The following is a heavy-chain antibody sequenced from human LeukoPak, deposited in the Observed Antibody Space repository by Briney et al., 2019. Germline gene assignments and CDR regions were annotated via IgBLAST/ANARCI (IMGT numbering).Heavy chain of an antibody. CDR2: IYYSGST. Sequence: PSETLSLTCTVSGGSISSYYWSWIRQPPGKGLEWIGYIYYSGSTNYNPSLKSRVTISVDTSKNQFSLKLSSVTAADTAVYYCARGYYDFWSGYLQTNWFDPWGQGTLVTVSS. D-gene: IGHD3-3*01. J-gene: IGHJ5*02. V-gene: IGHV4-59*08. CDR1: GGSISSYY. CDR3: ARGYYDFWSGYLQTNWFDP.